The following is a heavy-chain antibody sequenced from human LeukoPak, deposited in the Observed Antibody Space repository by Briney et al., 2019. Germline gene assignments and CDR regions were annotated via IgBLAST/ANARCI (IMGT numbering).Heavy chain of an antibody. D-gene: IGHD3-16*01. CDR2: INPSGGST. CDR3: ARDSRGMITFGGADY. J-gene: IGHJ4*02. V-gene: IGHV1-46*01. Sequence: ASVKVSCKASGYTFTSYYMHWVRQAPGQGLEWMGIINPSGGSTSYAQKFQGRVTMTRDTSTSTVYMELSSLRAEDTAVYYCARDSRGMITFGGADYWGQGTLVTVSS. CDR1: GYTFTSYY.